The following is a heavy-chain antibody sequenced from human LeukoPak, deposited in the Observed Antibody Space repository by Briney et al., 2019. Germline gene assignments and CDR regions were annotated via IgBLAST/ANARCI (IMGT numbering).Heavy chain of an antibody. D-gene: IGHD6-6*01. J-gene: IGHJ5*02. CDR2: IYTSGST. CDR3: AREYEYSSSSLQGFDP. CDR1: GGSIGSYY. V-gene: IGHV4-4*07. Sequence: SETLSLTCTVSGGSIGSYYWSWIRQPAGKGLEWIGRIYTSGSTNYNPSLKSRVTMSVDTSKNQFSLKLSSVTAADTAVYYCAREYEYSSSSLQGFDPWGQGTLVTVSS.